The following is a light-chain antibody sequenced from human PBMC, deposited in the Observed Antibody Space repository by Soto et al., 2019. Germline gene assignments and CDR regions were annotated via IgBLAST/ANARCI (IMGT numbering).Light chain of an antibody. V-gene: IGKV1-5*01. CDR2: DAS. Sequence: DIHMTQSPSTLSASVGDRVTITCRASRSISRYLAWYQQKPGKAPKLLIYDASILESGVPSRFSGSGSGTEFTLTISSLQPDDFATYFCQQYNSFSTFGQGTKVDIK. CDR3: QQYNSFST. CDR1: RSISRY. J-gene: IGKJ1*01.